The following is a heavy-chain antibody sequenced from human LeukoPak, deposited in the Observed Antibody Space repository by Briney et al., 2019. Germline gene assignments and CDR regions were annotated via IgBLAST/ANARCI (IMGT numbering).Heavy chain of an antibody. D-gene: IGHD2-15*01. CDR3: ARGRRGISRGYCSGGSCRNWFDP. V-gene: IGHV4-34*01. CDR1: GGSFSGYY. J-gene: IGHJ5*02. CDR2: INHSGST. Sequence: SETLSLTCAVYGGSFSGYYWSWIRQPPGKGLEWIGEINHSGSTNYDPSLKSRVTISVDTSKNQFSLKLSSVPAADTAVYYCARGRRGISRGYCSGGSCRNWFDPWGQGTLVTVSS.